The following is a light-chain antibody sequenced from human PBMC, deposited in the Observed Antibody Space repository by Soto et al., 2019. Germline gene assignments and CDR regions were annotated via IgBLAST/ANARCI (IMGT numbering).Light chain of an antibody. CDR1: RSDVGSYNA. CDR2: EVS. CDR3: SSYGGTNSLKV. J-gene: IGLJ2*01. Sequence: QSALTQPASVSGSPGQSITISCTGGRSDVGSYNAVSWYQQLPGKAPKVMMYEVSKRPSGVPDRFSGSKSGNTASLTVSGLQAEDEADYYCSSYGGTNSLKVFGGGTKLTVL. V-gene: IGLV2-8*01.